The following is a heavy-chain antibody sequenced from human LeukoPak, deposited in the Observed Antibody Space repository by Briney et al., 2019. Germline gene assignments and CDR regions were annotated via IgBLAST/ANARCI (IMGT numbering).Heavy chain of an antibody. CDR1: GGSISGSSYY. V-gene: IGHV4-39*01. CDR2: IYYSGST. J-gene: IGHJ4*02. Sequence: SETLSLTCTVSGGSISGSSYYWGWIRQPPGKGLEWIGSIYYSGSTYYNPSLKSRVTISVDTSKNQFSLKLSSVTASDTAVYYCARRGGYNHIDYWGQGTLVTVSS. D-gene: IGHD5-24*01. CDR3: ARRGGYNHIDY.